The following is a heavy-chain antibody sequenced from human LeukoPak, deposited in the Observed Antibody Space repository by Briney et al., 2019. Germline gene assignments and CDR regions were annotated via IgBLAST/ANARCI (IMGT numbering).Heavy chain of an antibody. CDR2: ISGSGGST. D-gene: IGHD1-26*01. CDR1: GFTFSSYA. V-gene: IGHV3-23*01. CDR3: AKDLRGSYCTSYFDY. Sequence: GGSLRLSCAASGFTFSSYAMSWVRQAPGKGLEWVSGISGSGGSTYYVDFVKGRFTISRDNSKNTLYLQMNSLRAEDTAVYYCAKDLRGSYCTSYFDYWGQGTLVTVSS. J-gene: IGHJ4*02.